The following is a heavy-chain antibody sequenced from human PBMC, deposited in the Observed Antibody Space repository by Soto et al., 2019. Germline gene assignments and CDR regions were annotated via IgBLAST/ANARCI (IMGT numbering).Heavy chain of an antibody. Sequence: SETLSLTCTVSGGSIISYYWSWVRQPPGKGLEWIGYIHSSGSTNYNPSLTSRVSMSVDTSKNQFSLKLSSVTAADTAVYYCARPHGGSSGWDNWFDPWGQGTLVTVSS. CDR2: IHSSGST. D-gene: IGHD6-25*01. CDR3: ARPHGGSSGWDNWFDP. J-gene: IGHJ5*02. CDR1: GGSIISYY. V-gene: IGHV4-59*01.